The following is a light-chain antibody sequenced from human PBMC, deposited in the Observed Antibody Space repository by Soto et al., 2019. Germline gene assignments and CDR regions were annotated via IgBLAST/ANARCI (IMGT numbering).Light chain of an antibody. Sequence: QSALTQPASVSGSPGQSITISCTGSSSDIGGYNYVSWYQQYPGKAPKLIIYEVSNRPSGISNRFSASKSGNTASLTISGLQAEDETDYYCCSYTKSDTWVFGGGTKLTVL. CDR2: EVS. J-gene: IGLJ3*02. CDR1: SSDIGGYNY. CDR3: CSYTKSDTWV. V-gene: IGLV2-14*01.